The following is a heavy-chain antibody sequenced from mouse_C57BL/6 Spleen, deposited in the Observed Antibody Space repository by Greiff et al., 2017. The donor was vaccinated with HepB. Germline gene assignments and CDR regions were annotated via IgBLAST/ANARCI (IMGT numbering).Heavy chain of an antibody. Sequence: VQLQQSGPELVKPGASVKISCKASGYSFTGYYMNWVKQSPEKSLEWIGEINPSTGGTTYNQKFKAKATLTVDKSSSTAYMQLKSLTSDDSAVYYCARWGYDDDGGAMDYWGQGTSVTVSS. CDR2: INPSTGGT. CDR3: ARWGYDDDGGAMDY. J-gene: IGHJ4*01. V-gene: IGHV1-42*01. CDR1: GYSFTGYY. D-gene: IGHD2-4*01.